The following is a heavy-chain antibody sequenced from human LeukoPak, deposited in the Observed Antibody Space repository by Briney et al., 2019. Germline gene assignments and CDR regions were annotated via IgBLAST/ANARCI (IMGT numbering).Heavy chain of an antibody. J-gene: IGHJ5*02. CDR3: ARSLGIVVVTGLTEDDWFDP. V-gene: IGHV4-39*07. CDR1: GGSISSSTYD. CDR2: IYSGGST. D-gene: IGHD2-21*02. Sequence: PSETLSLTCSASGGSISSSTYDWGWIRRSPGKGLEWIGTIYSGGSTYYNPSLKSRVTLSVDTSKNHFYLKLNSVTAADTAVYYCARSLGIVVVTGLTEDDWFDPWGQGTLVTVSS.